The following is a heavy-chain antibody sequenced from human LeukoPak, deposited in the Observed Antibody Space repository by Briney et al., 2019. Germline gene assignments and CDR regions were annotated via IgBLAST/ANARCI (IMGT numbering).Heavy chain of an antibody. Sequence: GGSLRLSCAASGFTFSSYGMHWVRQAPGKGLEWVAFIRYDGSNKYYADSVKGRFTISRDNSKNTLYLQMNSLRAEDTAVYYCARRYSSSWYVDYYYYYMDVWGKGTTVTVSS. V-gene: IGHV3-30*02. J-gene: IGHJ6*03. CDR1: GFTFSSYG. D-gene: IGHD6-13*01. CDR3: ARRYSSSWYVDYYYYYMDV. CDR2: IRYDGSNK.